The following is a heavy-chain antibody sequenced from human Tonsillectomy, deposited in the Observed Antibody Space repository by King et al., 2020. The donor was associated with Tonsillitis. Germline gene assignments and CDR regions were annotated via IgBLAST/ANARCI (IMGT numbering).Heavy chain of an antibody. CDR3: ARVMSWYENWFDP. V-gene: IGHV4-61*02. CDR2: IFSSGNT. CDR1: GDSIGSGSHY. D-gene: IGHD6-13*01. J-gene: IGHJ5*02. Sequence: QLQESGPGLVKPSQTLSLTDTVSGDSIGSGSHYWGWIRQPAGKGLEFIGRIFSSGNTNYNPSLKSRVTMSVDTSKNQFSLKLSSMTAADTAVYYCARVMSWYENWFDPWGQGTLVTVSS.